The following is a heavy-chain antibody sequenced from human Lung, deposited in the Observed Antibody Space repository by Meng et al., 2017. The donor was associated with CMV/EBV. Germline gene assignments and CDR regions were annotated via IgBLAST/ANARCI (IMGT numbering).Heavy chain of an antibody. CDR2: INPSDRWT. J-gene: IGHJ6*02. V-gene: IGHV1-46*01. CDR1: GYTFTSYN. Sequence: ASVKVSXKASGYTFTSYNMHWVRQAPGQGLEWMGMINPSDRWTTYAQRFQGRVTMATDTSTSTVYMELSSLRSDDTAVYYCARAGVLPSDPTANRYYGLDVWGQGNXVTVAS. CDR3: ARAGVLPSDPTANRYYGLDV. D-gene: IGHD1-14*01.